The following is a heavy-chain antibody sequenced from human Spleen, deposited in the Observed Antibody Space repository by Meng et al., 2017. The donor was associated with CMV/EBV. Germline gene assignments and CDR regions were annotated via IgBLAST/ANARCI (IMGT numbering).Heavy chain of an antibody. CDR2: VSNDGSDK. V-gene: IGHV3-30-3*01. Sequence: YDMRWVRQAPGEGLAWVAIVSNDGSDKYYADSVEGRFTISRGNSKSTLYLQMNSLRAEDTAIYYCARDASDFWSGYYYDVGIWFDPWGQGTLVIVSS. CDR1: YD. D-gene: IGHD3-3*01. J-gene: IGHJ5*02. CDR3: ARDASDFWSGYYYDVGIWFDP.